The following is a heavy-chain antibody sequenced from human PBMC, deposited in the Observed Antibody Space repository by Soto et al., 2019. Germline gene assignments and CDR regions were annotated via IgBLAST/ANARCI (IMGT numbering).Heavy chain of an antibody. CDR3: AAELYSGGGCCWFAV. V-gene: IGHV5-51*01. Sequence: GESLKISCKASGYSFTPFWIGWVRQTPVKGLEWMGFIYLDDSDLRYSPPFQDQVTISADKSITTAYLQLNSLRSEDTAVYYCAAELYSGGGCCWFAVWGQGTMVTVSS. D-gene: IGHD2-15*01. CDR1: GYSFTPFW. J-gene: IGHJ3*01. CDR2: IYLDDSDL.